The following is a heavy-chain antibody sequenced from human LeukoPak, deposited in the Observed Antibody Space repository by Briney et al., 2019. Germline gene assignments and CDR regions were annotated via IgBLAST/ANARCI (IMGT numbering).Heavy chain of an antibody. Sequence: GRSLRLSCAASGFTFDDYAMHWVRQAPGKGLEWVSGISWNSFSIGYADSVKGRFTISRDNAKNSLYPQMNSLRAEDTALYYCAKSSGNYLNYYYYMDVWGKGTTVTVSS. J-gene: IGHJ6*03. CDR1: GFTFDDYA. CDR2: ISWNSFSI. V-gene: IGHV3-9*01. D-gene: IGHD3-10*01. CDR3: AKSSGNYLNYYYYMDV.